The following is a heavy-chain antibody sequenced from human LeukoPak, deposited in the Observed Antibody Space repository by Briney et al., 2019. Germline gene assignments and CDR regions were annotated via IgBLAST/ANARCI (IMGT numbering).Heavy chain of an antibody. CDR1: GFTFSSYS. J-gene: IGHJ6*02. CDR3: ARGGTVTSTLYYYGMDV. V-gene: IGHV3-21*01. D-gene: IGHD4-17*01. CDR2: ISSSSSYI. Sequence: PGGALRLSCAASGFTFSSYSMNWVGQAPGKGLEGVSSISSSSSYIYYADSVKGRFTISRDNAKNSLYLQMNSLRAEDTAVYYCARGGTVTSTLYYYGMDVWGQGTTVTVSS.